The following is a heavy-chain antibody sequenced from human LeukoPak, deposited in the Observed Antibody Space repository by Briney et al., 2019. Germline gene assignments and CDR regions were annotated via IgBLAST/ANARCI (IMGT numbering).Heavy chain of an antibody. CDR1: GFTFSSYS. J-gene: IGHJ5*02. D-gene: IGHD4-11*01. CDR2: ISSSGSTI. Sequence: PGGSLRLSCVASGFTFSSYSMNWVRQAPGKGLEWISYISSSGSTIYYTDSVKGRFTISRDNAKNSVYLQMNSLRAEDTAVYYCARENSDYVWFDPWGQGTLVTVSS. V-gene: IGHV3-48*01. CDR3: ARENSDYVWFDP.